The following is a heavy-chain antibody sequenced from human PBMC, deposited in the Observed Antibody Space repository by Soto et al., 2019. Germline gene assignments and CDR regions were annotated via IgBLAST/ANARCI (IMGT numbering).Heavy chain of an antibody. CDR3: ASAGLPSRFLDARGAHSFDYGIDV. CDR2: INPSGGST. Sequence: SVNVSCKASGYTFTSYYMHWVRQAPGQGLEWMGIINPSGGSTSYAQKFQGRVTMTRDTSTSTVYMQLSSLRSEDTAVYYCASAGLPSRFLDARGAHSFDYGIDVWGQGTTVNVSS. V-gene: IGHV1-46*01. CDR1: GYTFTSYY. J-gene: IGHJ6*02. D-gene: IGHD3-3*01.